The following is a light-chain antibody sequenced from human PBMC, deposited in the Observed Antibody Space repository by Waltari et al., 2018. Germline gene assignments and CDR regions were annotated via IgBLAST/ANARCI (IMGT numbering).Light chain of an antibody. Sequence: EIVMTQSPATLSVSPGERATLPCRASQSVSSNLAWYQQKPGQAPRLLNYGASTRATGIPARFSGSGSGTEFTLTISSLQSEDFAVYYCQQYNNWPTWTFGQGTKVEIK. CDR1: QSVSSN. CDR3: QQYNNWPTWT. V-gene: IGKV3-15*01. J-gene: IGKJ1*01. CDR2: GAS.